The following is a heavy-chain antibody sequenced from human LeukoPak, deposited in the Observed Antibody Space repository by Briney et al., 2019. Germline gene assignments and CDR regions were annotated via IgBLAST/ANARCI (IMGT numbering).Heavy chain of an antibody. V-gene: IGHV1-18*04. CDR1: GYTFTGYY. J-gene: IGHJ3*02. CDR2: ISTYNGNT. CDR3: ATGREIGGDDYTRHDI. Sequence: ASVKVSCKASGYTFTGYYMHWVRQAPGQGLEWMGWISTYNGNTNTDYAQKLQGRVTMTTDTSTSTAYMELRSLRSDDTAVYYCATGREIGGDDYTRHDIWGQGTMVTVSS. D-gene: IGHD5-24*01.